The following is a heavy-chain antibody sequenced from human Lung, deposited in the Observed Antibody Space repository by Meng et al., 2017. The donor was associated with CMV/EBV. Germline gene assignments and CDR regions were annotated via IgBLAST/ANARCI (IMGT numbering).Heavy chain of an antibody. CDR1: GYIFTKYG. V-gene: IGHV1-18*01. Sequence: ASVKVSCKASGYIFTKYGVNWMRQAPGQGPEWMGWISAYNGDTMYAPKVQGRVTMTTDTSTSTAYMELRDLGSDDTAVDYCARDAGTIAVSGIGDYWGQGTLVTVSS. CDR3: ARDAGTIAVSGIGDY. D-gene: IGHD6-19*01. J-gene: IGHJ4*02. CDR2: ISAYNGDT.